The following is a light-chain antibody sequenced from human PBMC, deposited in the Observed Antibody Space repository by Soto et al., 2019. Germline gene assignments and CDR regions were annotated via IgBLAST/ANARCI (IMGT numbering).Light chain of an antibody. CDR1: TAAVTSGHY. V-gene: IGLV7-46*01. CDR3: LLSYSAHVV. J-gene: IGLJ2*01. Sequence: QTVVTQEPSLTVSPGATVTLTCYSITAAVTSGHYPYWFQQKPGQAPRTLIYDTSNKHSCTPARFSGSLLGGKAALTLSGAQPEDEAEYYCLLSYSAHVVFGGGTQLTVL. CDR2: DTS.